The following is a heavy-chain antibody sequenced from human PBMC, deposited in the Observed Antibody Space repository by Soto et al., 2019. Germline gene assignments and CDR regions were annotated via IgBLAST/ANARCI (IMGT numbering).Heavy chain of an antibody. J-gene: IGHJ4*02. CDR2: IIPIFGTA. CDR1: GGAFSSYA. Sequence: SVKVSCKASGGAFSSYAISWVRQAPGQGLEWMGGIIPIFGTANYAQKFQGRVTITADESTSTAYMELSSLRSEDTAVYYCASGDGLSSRGYYFGYWGQGTLVTVSS. D-gene: IGHD3-22*01. CDR3: ASGDGLSSRGYYFGY. V-gene: IGHV1-69*13.